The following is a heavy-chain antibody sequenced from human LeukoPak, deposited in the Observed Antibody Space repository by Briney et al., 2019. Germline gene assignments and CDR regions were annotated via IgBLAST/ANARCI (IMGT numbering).Heavy chain of an antibody. Sequence: GGSLRLSCAASGFTFDDYAMHWVRQAPGKGLEWVSGISGSGGSTYYADSVRGRFTISRDNSKNTLYLQMNSLRAEDTAVYYCAKDRGGYDFWSGRVVDYYYYGMDVWGQGTTVTVSS. V-gene: IGHV3-23*01. D-gene: IGHD3-3*01. J-gene: IGHJ6*02. CDR2: ISGSGGST. CDR3: AKDRGGYDFWSGRVVDYYYYGMDV. CDR1: GFTFDDYA.